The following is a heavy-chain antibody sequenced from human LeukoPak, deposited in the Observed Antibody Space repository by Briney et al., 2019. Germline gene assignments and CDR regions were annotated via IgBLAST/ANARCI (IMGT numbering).Heavy chain of an antibody. J-gene: IGHJ5*02. CDR3: ARGPKGALWFGEFRSPKIFDP. D-gene: IGHD3-10*01. CDR2: IYYSGST. V-gene: IGHV4-30-4*01. CDR1: GGSTSSGDYY. Sequence: PSETLSLTCTVSGGSTSSGDYYWSWIRQPPGKGLEWIGYIYYSGSTYYNPSLKSRVTISVDTSKNQFSLKLSSVTAADTAVYYCARGPKGALWFGEFRSPKIFDPWGQGTLVTVSS.